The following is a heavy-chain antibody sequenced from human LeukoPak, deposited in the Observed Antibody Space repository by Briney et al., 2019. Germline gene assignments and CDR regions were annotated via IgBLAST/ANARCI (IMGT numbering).Heavy chain of an antibody. Sequence: GRSLRLSCTASGFTFGDFAMNWVRQAPGKGLEWVGFIRSKAHGGATEYAASVKGRFTISRDDSKRIAYLQMNSLKTEDTAVYYCTIFGVNGDAFDIWGQGTMVTVSS. CDR3: TIFGVNGDAFDI. J-gene: IGHJ3*02. CDR2: IRSKAHGGAT. CDR1: GFTFGDFA. D-gene: IGHD3-3*01. V-gene: IGHV3-49*04.